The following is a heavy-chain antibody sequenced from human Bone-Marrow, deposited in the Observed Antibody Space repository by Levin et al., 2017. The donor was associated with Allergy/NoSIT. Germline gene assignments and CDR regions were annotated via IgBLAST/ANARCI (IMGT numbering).Heavy chain of an antibody. J-gene: IGHJ6*02. V-gene: IGHV3-30*18. CDR1: GFTFSNCA. CDR3: AKALGGGYYGLDV. CDR2: ISYDGNYK. Sequence: GGSLRLSCAASGFTFSNCAMHWVRQAPGKGLEWVAVISYDGNYKYYADSVEGRFTISRDNSKNTLYLQMNSLRAEDTAVYYCAKALGGGYYGLDVWGQGTTVTVSS. D-gene: IGHD3-16*01.